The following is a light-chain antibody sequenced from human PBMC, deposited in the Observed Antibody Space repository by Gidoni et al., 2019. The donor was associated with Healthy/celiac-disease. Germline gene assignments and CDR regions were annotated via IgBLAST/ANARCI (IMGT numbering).Light chain of an antibody. CDR1: QSISSW. CDR3: QQYNSYSGT. CDR2: DAS. J-gene: IGKJ1*01. Sequence: DIQMTQSPSTLSASVGDRVTITCRASQSISSWLAWYQQKPGKATKLLIYDASSLESGGPSRFSGSGSGTEFTLTISSLQPDDFATYYCQQYNSYSGTFGQGTKVEIK. V-gene: IGKV1-5*01.